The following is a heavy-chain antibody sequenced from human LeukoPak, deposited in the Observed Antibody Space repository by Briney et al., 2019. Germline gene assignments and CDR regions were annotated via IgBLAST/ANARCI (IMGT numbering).Heavy chain of an antibody. CDR2: INAGDGNT. V-gene: IGHV1-3*01. J-gene: IGHJ6*02. CDR3: ARMPSYCSGGSCYSLNYYYYGMDV. CDR1: GYTFTSYV. Sequence: ASVKFSCKASGYTFTSYVIHWVRQAPGQRLEWMGWINAGDGNTKYSQKFQGRLTITRDTSASTAYMELRSLRSDDTAVYYCARMPSYCSGGSCYSLNYYYYGMDVWGQGTTVTVSS. D-gene: IGHD2-15*01.